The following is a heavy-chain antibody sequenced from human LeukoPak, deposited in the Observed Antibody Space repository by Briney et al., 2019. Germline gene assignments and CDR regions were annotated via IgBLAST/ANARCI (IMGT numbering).Heavy chain of an antibody. CDR2: INPSGGST. V-gene: IGHV1-46*01. Sequence: ASVKVSCKASGYTFTSYYMHWVRQAPGQGLEWMGIINPSGGSTSYAQKFQGRVTMTRDTSTSTVYMELSSLRSEDTAVYYCARSTVRYCSGGSCYDWFDPWGQGTLVTVSS. CDR1: GYTFTSYY. CDR3: ARSTVRYCSGGSCYDWFDP. D-gene: IGHD2-15*01. J-gene: IGHJ5*02.